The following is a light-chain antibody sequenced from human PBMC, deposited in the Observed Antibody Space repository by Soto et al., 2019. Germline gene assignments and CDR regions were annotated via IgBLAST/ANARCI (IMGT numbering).Light chain of an antibody. J-gene: IGLJ2*01. CDR3: SSYTSSSTVV. CDR1: SSDIGAYNY. V-gene: IGLV2-14*01. Sequence: QSALTQPASVSGSPGQSITISCTGTSSDIGAYNYVSWYQQHPGKAPKLMIYDVSNRPSGVSNRFSGSKSGHTASLTISGLQAEDEADYYCSSYTSSSTVVFGGGTEVTVL. CDR2: DVS.